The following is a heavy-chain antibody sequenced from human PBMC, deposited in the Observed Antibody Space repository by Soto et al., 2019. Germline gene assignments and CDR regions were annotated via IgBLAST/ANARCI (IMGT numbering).Heavy chain of an antibody. CDR3: AREVSTKTAPIDS. D-gene: IGHD2-21*02. Sequence: QVQLVQSGAEVKNPGASVKVSCKASGYTFTTYYLHWLRQARGQGLEWMGIITPSSGSTRYEQKFQDRVTMTSDTSTTTVYMELSSLSSEDTAVYYCAREVSTKTAPIDSWRQGTLVTVSS. CDR1: GYTFTTYY. J-gene: IGHJ4*02. V-gene: IGHV1-46*03. CDR2: ITPSSGST.